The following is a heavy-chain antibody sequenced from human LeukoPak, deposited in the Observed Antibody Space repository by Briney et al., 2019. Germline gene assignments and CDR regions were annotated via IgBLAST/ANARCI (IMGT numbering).Heavy chain of an antibody. D-gene: IGHD1-26*01. Sequence: SETLSLTCGVFGGTISTYFWSWIRQPPGKGLEWIGHVSSSGNTIFNPSLKSRVTISADTSKDQISLNLISVTAADTAVYYCARGSLRYSGSDGAFYDFYYYMDVWGKGTTVIVSS. CDR2: VSSSGNT. CDR3: ARGSLRYSGSDGAFYDFYYYMDV. CDR1: GGTISTYF. V-gene: IGHV4-59*01. J-gene: IGHJ6*03.